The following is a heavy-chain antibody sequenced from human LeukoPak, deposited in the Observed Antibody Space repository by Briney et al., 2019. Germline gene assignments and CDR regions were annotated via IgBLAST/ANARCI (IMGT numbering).Heavy chain of an antibody. D-gene: IGHD4-17*01. CDR2: INPNSGGT. J-gene: IGHJ4*02. V-gene: IGHV1-2*06. Sequence: ASVKVSCKASGYTFTGYYMHWVRQAPGQGHEWMGRINPNSGGTNYAQKFQGRVTMTRDTAISTAYMELSRLRSDDTAVYYCARAGVTTVTTTDYWGQGTLVTVSS. CDR1: GYTFTGYY. CDR3: ARAGVTTVTTTDY.